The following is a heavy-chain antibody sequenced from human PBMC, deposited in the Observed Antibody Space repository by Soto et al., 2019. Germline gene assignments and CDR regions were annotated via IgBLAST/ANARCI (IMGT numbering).Heavy chain of an antibody. CDR3: ARGSSSYYDYGMDV. CDR1: GDSISRGGYS. D-gene: IGHD6-6*01. V-gene: IGHV4-30-2*01. J-gene: IGHJ6*02. CDR2: IYDSGST. Sequence: ASETLSLTCAVSGDSISRGGYSWTWIRQPPGKALEWIGNIYDSGSTSYNPSLKSRVTMSVDTSKNQFSLRLTSVTAADTAVYFCARGSSSYYDYGMDVWGHGTTVTVSS.